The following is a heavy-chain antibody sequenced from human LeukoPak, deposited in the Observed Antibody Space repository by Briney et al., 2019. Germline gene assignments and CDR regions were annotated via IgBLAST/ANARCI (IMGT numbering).Heavy chain of an antibody. CDR1: GFTFSNYA. CDR3: AKDVRFLEWLLDH. J-gene: IGHJ4*02. V-gene: IGHV3-23*01. CDR2: ISGSGGST. D-gene: IGHD3-3*01. Sequence: GGSLRLSCAASGFTFSNYAMSWVRQAPGKGLEWVSAISGSGGSTYYADSVKGRFTISRDNSKNTLYLQMNSLRAEDTAVYYCAKDVRFLEWLLDHWGQGTLVTVSS.